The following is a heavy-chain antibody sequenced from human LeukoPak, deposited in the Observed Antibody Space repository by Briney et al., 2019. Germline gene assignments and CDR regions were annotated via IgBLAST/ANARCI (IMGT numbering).Heavy chain of an antibody. V-gene: IGHV3-30*03. D-gene: IGHD3-9*01. CDR2: ISYVGSNK. Sequence: GGSLRLSCAASGFTFSSYGMHWVRQPPGKGLEWVAVISYVGSNKYYADSVKGRFTISRDNSKNTLYLQMNSLVAEDTAVYYCARHPRTPPAPVLRYFDWSPYFDYWGQGTLVTVSS. CDR1: GFTFSSYG. J-gene: IGHJ4*02. CDR3: ARHPRTPPAPVLRYFDWSPYFDY.